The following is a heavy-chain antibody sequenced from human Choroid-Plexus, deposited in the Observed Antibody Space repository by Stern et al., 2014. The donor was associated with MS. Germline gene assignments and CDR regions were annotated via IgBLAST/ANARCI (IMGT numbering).Heavy chain of an antibody. CDR1: GFTLGSCA. CDR2: VSYDGSNK. V-gene: IGHV3-30*18. D-gene: IGHD2/OR15-2a*01. J-gene: IGHJ5*02. CDR3: AKDRQYLTYFFDH. Sequence: QVQLGQSGGGVVQPGRPLRLSCVASGFTLGSCAMHWVRQAPGKGLEWGAGVSYDGSNKYYADSVKGRFTISRDNSQNTLYMQMSSLRPEDTAVYYCAKDRQYLTYFFDHWGHGPLVTVSS.